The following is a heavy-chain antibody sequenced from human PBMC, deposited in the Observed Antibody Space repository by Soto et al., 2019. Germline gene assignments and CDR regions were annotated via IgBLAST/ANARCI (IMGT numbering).Heavy chain of an antibody. Sequence: QVQLVQSGAEVKKVGSSVKVSCKASGGTFSRYPIAWVRQAPGYGLEWMGQIIPIFGTISHAQNFQGRITITADESTSTAYMELSSLRSDDTAVYYCARPRTVAATKGYDYWGQGTLVTVSS. CDR2: IIPIFGTI. J-gene: IGHJ4*02. CDR1: GGTFSRYP. CDR3: ARPRTVAATKGYDY. D-gene: IGHD4-4*01. V-gene: IGHV1-69*01.